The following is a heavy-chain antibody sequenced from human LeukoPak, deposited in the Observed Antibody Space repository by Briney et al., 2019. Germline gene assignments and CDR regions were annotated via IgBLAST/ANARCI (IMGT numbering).Heavy chain of an antibody. V-gene: IGHV4-59*01. CDR3: ARGATATSGSYYTSYFDY. CDR2: IYDSGIT. CDR1: GGSSSSYY. Sequence: PSETLSLTCTVSGGSSSSYYWGWIRQPPGKGLEWIGYIYDSGITNYNPSLKSRVTISVDTSKTQFSLNLSSVTAADTAFYYCARGATATSGSYYTSYFDYWGQGTLVTVSS. D-gene: IGHD3-10*01. J-gene: IGHJ4*02.